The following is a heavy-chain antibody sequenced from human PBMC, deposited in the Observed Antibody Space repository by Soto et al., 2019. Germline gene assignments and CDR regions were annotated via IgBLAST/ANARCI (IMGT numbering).Heavy chain of an antibody. CDR3: ARVGPWVPYYYDSSPYTFENWFDP. CDR2: IYHGGST. Sequence: AETLSITCALYGYSISIGYYGGCVRQPPAKGLEWIASIYHGGSTYYNPSLNSRVTLSIDMTNNHVSLILNSVTAADTAVYYCARVGPWVPYYYDSSPYTFENWFDPWGQGTMVTVSS. CDR1: GYSISIGYY. D-gene: IGHD3-22*01. J-gene: IGHJ5*02. V-gene: IGHV4-38-2*01.